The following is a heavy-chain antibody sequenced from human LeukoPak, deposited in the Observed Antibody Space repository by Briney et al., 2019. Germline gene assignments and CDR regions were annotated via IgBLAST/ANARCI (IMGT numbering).Heavy chain of an antibody. D-gene: IGHD6-6*01. CDR3: ARGQTEQLVLPFDY. V-gene: IGHV4-34*01. Sequence: PSETLSLTCAVYGGSFSGYYWSGIRQPPGKGLEGIGEINHSGSTNYNPSLKSRVTISVDTSKNQFSLKLSSVTAADTAVYYCARGQTEQLVLPFDYWGQGTLVTVSS. CDR2: INHSGST. J-gene: IGHJ4*02. CDR1: GGSFSGYY.